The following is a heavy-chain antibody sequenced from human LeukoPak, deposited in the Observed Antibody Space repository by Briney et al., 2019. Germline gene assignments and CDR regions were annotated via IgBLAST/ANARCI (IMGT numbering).Heavy chain of an antibody. D-gene: IGHD3-10*01. Sequence: GESLKISCKASGYSFPDYWIGWVRQPPGKGPEWMGIIYPGDSDTRCSPSFQGQVTISADKSISTAYLQWSSLKASDIAMYYCARADQLRWFGDPRRPYYYGMDVWGQGTTVTVSS. CDR1: GYSFPDYW. V-gene: IGHV5-51*01. CDR2: IYPGDSDT. J-gene: IGHJ6*02. CDR3: ARADQLRWFGDPRRPYYYGMDV.